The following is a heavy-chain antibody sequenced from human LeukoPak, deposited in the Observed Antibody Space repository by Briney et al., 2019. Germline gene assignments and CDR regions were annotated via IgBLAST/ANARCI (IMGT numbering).Heavy chain of an antibody. CDR3: ARGRGGTIPGRYCSSTSCYTYYYYGMDV. CDR1: GGSISSGGYY. V-gene: IGHV4-31*03. J-gene: IGHJ6*02. D-gene: IGHD2-2*02. CDR2: IYYSGST. Sequence: PSETLSLTCTVSGGSISSGGYYWSWIRQHPGKGLEWIGYIYYSGSTYYNPSLKSRVTISVDTSKNQFSLKLSSVTAADTAVYYCARGRGGTIPGRYCSSTSCYTYYYYGMDVWGQGTTVTVSS.